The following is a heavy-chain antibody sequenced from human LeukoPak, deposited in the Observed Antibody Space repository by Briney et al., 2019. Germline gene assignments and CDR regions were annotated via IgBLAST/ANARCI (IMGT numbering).Heavy chain of an antibody. Sequence: SETLSLTCTVSGGSISSYYGSWIRQPPGKGLEWIGYIYYSGSTNYNPSLKSRGTISVNTSKNQFSLKLSSVTAADTAVYYCARVLVEMATIVGFDYWGQGTLVTVSS. V-gene: IGHV4-59*01. CDR3: ARVLVEMATIVGFDY. D-gene: IGHD5-24*01. CDR1: GGSISSYY. CDR2: IYYSGST. J-gene: IGHJ4*02.